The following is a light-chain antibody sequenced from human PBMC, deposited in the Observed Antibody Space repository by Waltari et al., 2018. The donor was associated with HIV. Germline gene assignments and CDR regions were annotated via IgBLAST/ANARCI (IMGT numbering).Light chain of an antibody. V-gene: IGKV2-28*01. CDR3: MQALQTRT. CDR1: QSLLHSNGYNY. Sequence: EIVMTQSPLSLPVTPGEPASISCRSSQSLLHSNGYNYLDWYLQKPGQSPQLLIYLGSNRAAGVPDRFSGSGSGTDFTLKISRVDAEDVGVYYCMQALQTRTFGQGTKVEIK. CDR2: LGS. J-gene: IGKJ1*01.